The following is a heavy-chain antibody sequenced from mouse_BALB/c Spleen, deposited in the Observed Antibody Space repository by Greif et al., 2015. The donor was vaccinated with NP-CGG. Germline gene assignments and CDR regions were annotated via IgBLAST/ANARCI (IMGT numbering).Heavy chain of an antibody. J-gene: IGHJ4*01. V-gene: IGHV1-37*01. CDR2: INPYNGDT. D-gene: IGHD1-1*01. Sequence: VQLQQPGPELVKPGASVKISCKASGYSFTGYFMNWVKQSHGKSLGWIGRINPYNGDTFYNQKFKGKATLTVDKSSSTAHMELLSLTSEDSAVYYCGKDYYGSSYDYAMDYWGQGTSVTVSS. CDR3: GKDYYGSSYDYAMDY. CDR1: GYSFTGYF.